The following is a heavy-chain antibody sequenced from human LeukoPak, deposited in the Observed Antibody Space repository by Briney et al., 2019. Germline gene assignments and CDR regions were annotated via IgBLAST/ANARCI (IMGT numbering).Heavy chain of an antibody. CDR2: IGGSGTRT. D-gene: IGHD2-21*02. CDR1: GFAFSRND. CDR3: ARDVGDL. Sequence: GGSLRLSCAASGFAFSRNDMSWVRQAPGKGLEWVSSIGGSGTRTYYADSVKGRFTISRDTSKNSLFLQMNSLRAEDTAVYYCARDVGDLWGQGTLVTVSS. J-gene: IGHJ4*02. V-gene: IGHV3-23*01.